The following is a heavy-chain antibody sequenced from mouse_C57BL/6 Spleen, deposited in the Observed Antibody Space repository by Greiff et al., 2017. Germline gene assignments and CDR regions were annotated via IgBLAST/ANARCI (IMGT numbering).Heavy chain of an antibody. CDR2: ISSGSSTI. Sequence: ELKLMESGGGLVKPGGSLKLSCAASGFTFSDYGMHWVRQAPEKGLAWVAYISSGSSTIYYADTVKGRFTISRDNAKNTLFLQMTSLRSEDTAMYYCARQTGDWYFDVWGTGTTVTVSS. V-gene: IGHV5-17*01. CDR1: GFTFSDYG. D-gene: IGHD4-1*01. CDR3: ARQTGDWYFDV. J-gene: IGHJ1*03.